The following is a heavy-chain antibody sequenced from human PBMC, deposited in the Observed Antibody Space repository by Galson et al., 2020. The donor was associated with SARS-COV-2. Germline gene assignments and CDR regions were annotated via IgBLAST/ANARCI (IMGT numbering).Heavy chain of an antibody. Sequence: GEALKISCAASWFTVSSYYMSWVRHAPGKGLGWVSVIYSGGSTYYADSVKGRFTISRDNSKNTLYLQMNSLRAEDTALYYCAREVGAVIDYWGQGTLVTVSS. CDR2: IYSGGST. J-gene: IGHJ4*02. D-gene: IGHD1-26*01. CDR1: WFTVSSYY. CDR3: AREVGAVIDY. V-gene: IGHV3-53*01.